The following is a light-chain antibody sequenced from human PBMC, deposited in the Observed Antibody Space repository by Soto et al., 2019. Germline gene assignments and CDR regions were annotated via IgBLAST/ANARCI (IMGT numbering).Light chain of an antibody. CDR2: DNN. CDR1: SSNIGSNY. V-gene: IGLV1-51*01. J-gene: IGLJ2*01. CDR3: GTWDSSLPVSVV. Sequence: QSVLTQPPSVSAAPGETVSISCSGGSSNIGSNYVSWYQQLPGAAPKLLIYDNNKQPSGIPERFSGSTSGTSATLGITGLQTGDEADYYCGTWDSSLPVSVVFGGGTKLTVL.